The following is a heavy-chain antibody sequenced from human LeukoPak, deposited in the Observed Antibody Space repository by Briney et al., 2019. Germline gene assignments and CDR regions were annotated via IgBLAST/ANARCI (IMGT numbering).Heavy chain of an antibody. CDR2: IYYSGST. Sequence: SETLSLTCTVSGGSISSYYWSWIRQPPGKGLEWIGYIYYSGSTNYNPSLKSRVTISVDTSKKQFSLKLSSVSAADTAVYYCARSHYYDSSXXXRDFDYWGQGTLVTVSS. J-gene: IGHJ4*02. V-gene: IGHV4-59*08. CDR1: GGSISSYY. D-gene: IGHD3-22*01. CDR3: ARSHYYDSSXXXRDFDY.